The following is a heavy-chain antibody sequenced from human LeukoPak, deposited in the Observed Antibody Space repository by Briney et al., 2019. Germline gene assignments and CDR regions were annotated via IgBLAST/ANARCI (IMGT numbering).Heavy chain of an antibody. D-gene: IGHD3-16*02. J-gene: IGHJ4*02. CDR2: INHSGST. Sequence: SETLSLTCAVYGGSFSGYYWSWIRQPPGKGLEWIGEINHSGSTNYNPSLKSRVTISVDTSKNQFSLKLSSVTAAGTAVYYCARGRGSPVWGSYRYPLDYWGQGTLVTVSS. CDR3: ARGRGSPVWGSYRYPLDY. CDR1: GGSFSGYY. V-gene: IGHV4-34*01.